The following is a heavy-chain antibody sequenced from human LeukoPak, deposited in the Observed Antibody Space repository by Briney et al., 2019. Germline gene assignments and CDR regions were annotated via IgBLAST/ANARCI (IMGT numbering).Heavy chain of an antibody. D-gene: IGHD6-19*01. V-gene: IGHV3-53*01. CDR2: IYSGGST. CDR3: AREEVYSSGWYGFHDY. J-gene: IGHJ4*02. CDR1: GFTVSSNY. Sequence: GGSLRLSCAASGFTVSSNYMSWVRQAPGKGLEWVSVIYSGGSTYYADSVKGRFTISRDNSKNTLYLQMNSLRAEDTAVYYCAREEVYSSGWYGFHDYWGQGTLVTVSS.